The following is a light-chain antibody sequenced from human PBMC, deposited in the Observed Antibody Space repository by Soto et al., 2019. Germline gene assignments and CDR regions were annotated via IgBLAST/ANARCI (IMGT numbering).Light chain of an antibody. V-gene: IGKV3-20*01. Sequence: EIVLTQSPGTLSLSPGERATLSCRASQSINNNYLAWHQQKPGQAPRLLIYGASTRATGIPDRFSGSGSRTDFALTISRLEPEDFAVYYCQQYGGSPRYTFGQGTKLEIK. CDR2: GAS. CDR3: QQYGGSPRYT. CDR1: QSINNNY. J-gene: IGKJ2*01.